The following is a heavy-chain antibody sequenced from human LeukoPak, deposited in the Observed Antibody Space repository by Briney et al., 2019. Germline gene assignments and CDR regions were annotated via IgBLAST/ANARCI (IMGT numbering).Heavy chain of an antibody. J-gene: IGHJ4*02. CDR2: MNPNSGNT. V-gene: IGHV1-8*01. CDR1: GYTFTSYD. Sequence: GASVKVSCKASGYTFTSYDINWVRQATGQGLEWMGWMNPNSGNTGYAQKFQGRVTMTRNTSISTAYMELSSLRSEDTAVYYCAKDARGYCSKGACYSIDYWGQGTLVTVSS. CDR3: AKDARGYCSKGACYSIDY. D-gene: IGHD2-8*01.